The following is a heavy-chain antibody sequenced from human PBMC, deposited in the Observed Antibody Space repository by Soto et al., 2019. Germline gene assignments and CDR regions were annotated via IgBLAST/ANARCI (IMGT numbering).Heavy chain of an antibody. CDR2: ISWKSGSI. J-gene: IGHJ6*04. Sequence: EVQLVESGGDLVQPGRSLRLSCAASGFSFGDYAMHWVRQAPGKGLEWVSGISWKSGSIGYADSVKGRFTISRDNAMTSLFLQRNSLRAQDMALYYFAKSTGGTANGLYVWGKGTTVTVSS. D-gene: IGHD2-8*02. CDR1: GFSFGDYA. V-gene: IGHV3-9*03. CDR3: AKSTGGTANGLYV.